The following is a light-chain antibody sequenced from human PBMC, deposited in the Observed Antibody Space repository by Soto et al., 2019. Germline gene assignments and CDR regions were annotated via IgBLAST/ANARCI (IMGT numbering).Light chain of an antibody. CDR3: HQYGYSPNT. V-gene: IGKV3-20*01. CDR2: GAS. Sequence: EIVSTQSPGTLSLSPGERATLSCRASRSVSSRYLAWYQQKAGQAPRLLISGASSRATGIPDRFSGSGSGTDFTLIISRLEPEDFAMYYCHQYGYSPNTFGQGTKVEIK. CDR1: RSVSSRY. J-gene: IGKJ2*01.